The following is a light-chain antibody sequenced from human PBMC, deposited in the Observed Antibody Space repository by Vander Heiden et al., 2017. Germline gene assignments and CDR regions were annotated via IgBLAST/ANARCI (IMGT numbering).Light chain of an antibody. Sequence: VMPQSPATLSVSPGERATLSCRASQSVSSNLAWYQQKPGQPPRLLIYGASTRTTGIPARFSGSGSGTEFTLTISSLQSEDFAVYYWQQYNNWPPWTCGQGTKGEIK. J-gene: IGKJ1*01. V-gene: IGKV3-15*01. CDR1: QSVSSN. CDR3: QQYNNWPPWT. CDR2: GAS.